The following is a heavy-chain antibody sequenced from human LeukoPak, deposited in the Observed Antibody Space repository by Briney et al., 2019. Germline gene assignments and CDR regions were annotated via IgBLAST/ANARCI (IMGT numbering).Heavy chain of an antibody. D-gene: IGHD5-12*01. Sequence: SETLSLTCTVSGGSISSSSYYWGWIRQPPGKGLEWIGSIYYSGSTYYNPSLKSRATISVDTSKNQFSLKLSSVTAADTAVYYCARGWLRLTYWFDPWGQGTLVTVSS. CDR3: ARGWLRLTYWFDP. CDR1: GGSISSSSYY. CDR2: IYYSGST. V-gene: IGHV4-39*07. J-gene: IGHJ5*02.